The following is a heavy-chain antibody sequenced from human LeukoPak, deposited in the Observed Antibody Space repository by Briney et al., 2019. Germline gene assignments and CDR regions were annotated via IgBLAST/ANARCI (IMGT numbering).Heavy chain of an antibody. CDR3: ASLSSGAAFDV. CDR1: GAYISNYY. D-gene: IGHD3-22*01. Sequence: SETLSLTCTVSGAYISNYYWTWVRQPAAQGLGWIGRLHASESTIYNPSLKSRVTMSLDTSKDQFSLTLTSVTAADSAVYYCASLSSGAAFDVWGQGTVVTVSS. V-gene: IGHV4-4*07. J-gene: IGHJ3*01. CDR2: LHASEST.